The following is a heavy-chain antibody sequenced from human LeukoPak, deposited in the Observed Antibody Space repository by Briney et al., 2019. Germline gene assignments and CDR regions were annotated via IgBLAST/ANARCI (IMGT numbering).Heavy chain of an antibody. J-gene: IGHJ4*02. D-gene: IGHD3-10*01. V-gene: IGHV3-66*01. CDR3: ARLLWFGESADY. CDR1: GFTVSSNY. Sequence: TGGSLRLSCAASGFTVSSNYMSWVRQAPGKGLEWVSVIYSGGSTYYADSVKGRFTISRDNSKNTLYLQMNSLRAEDTAVYYCARLLWFGESADYWGQGTLVTVSS. CDR2: IYSGGST.